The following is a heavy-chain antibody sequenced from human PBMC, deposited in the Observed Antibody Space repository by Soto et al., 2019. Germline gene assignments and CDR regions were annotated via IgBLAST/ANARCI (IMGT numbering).Heavy chain of an antibody. CDR1: GYSFTTYW. CDR3: ARLGIWSYGMDV. CDR2: IYPGNSDI. D-gene: IGHD3-16*01. Sequence: PGESLKISCQGSGYSFTTYWIGWVRQMPGKGLEWMGIIYPGNSDIRYSPSFQGQFTISADKSISTAYLKWSGLKASDTAMYYCARLGIWSYGMDVWGQGTTVTVSS. J-gene: IGHJ6*02. V-gene: IGHV5-51*01.